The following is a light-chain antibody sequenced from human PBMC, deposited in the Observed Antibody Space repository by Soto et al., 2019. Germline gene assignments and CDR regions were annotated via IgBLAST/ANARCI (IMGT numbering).Light chain of an antibody. J-gene: IGKJ1*01. V-gene: IGKV3-20*01. Sequence: DIVLTQSPGPLSLSPGETATVSCRASQRVSGSYLAWYQQKLGQPPRLLIYGASGRATGIPDRFSGSGSGTDFTLTISRLEPEDAAVYYCHQYGGSPRTFGQGTKVQI. CDR3: HQYGGSPRT. CDR1: QRVSGSY. CDR2: GAS.